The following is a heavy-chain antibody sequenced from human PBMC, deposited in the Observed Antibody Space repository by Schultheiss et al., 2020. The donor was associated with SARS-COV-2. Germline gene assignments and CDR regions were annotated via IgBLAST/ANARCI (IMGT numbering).Heavy chain of an antibody. CDR3: ARSKQTYYDILTGFPPYFDY. CDR1: GYTFTSYA. Sequence: KISCAASGYTFTSYAISWVRQAPGQGLEWMGRIIPIFGTTNYAQKFQGRVTITADESTSTAYMELSSLRSEDTAVYYCARSKQTYYDILTGFPPYFDYWGQGTLVTVSS. J-gene: IGHJ4*02. V-gene: IGHV1-69*15. CDR2: IIPIFGTT. D-gene: IGHD3-9*01.